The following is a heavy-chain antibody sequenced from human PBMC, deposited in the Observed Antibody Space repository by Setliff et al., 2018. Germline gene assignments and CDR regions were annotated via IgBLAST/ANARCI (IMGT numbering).Heavy chain of an antibody. J-gene: IGHJ6*03. CDR2: INPKSGVT. Sequence: GASVKVSCKTSGYTFTGYFIHWVRQSPRQGLEWLGWINPKSGVTSYAQSFQGRIAMTRDTSINTVYMELNSLTSDDVAVYFCAREGGLQGATSYYYFYNDINVWGKGTKVTVS. D-gene: IGHD1-26*01. CDR1: GYTFTGYF. V-gene: IGHV1-2*02. CDR3: AREGGLQGATSYYYFYNDINV.